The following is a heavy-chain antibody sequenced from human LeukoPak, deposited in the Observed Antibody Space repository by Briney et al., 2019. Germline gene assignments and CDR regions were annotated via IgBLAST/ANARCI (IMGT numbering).Heavy chain of an antibody. CDR1: GGSISSYY. CDR3: ARRGYCSSTSCYDY. Sequence: SSETLSLTCTVSGGSISSYYWSWIRQPPGKGLEWIGYIYYSGSTNYNPSLKSRVTISVDTSKNQFSLKLSSVTAADTAVYYCARRGYCSSTSCYDYWGQGTLVTVSS. V-gene: IGHV4-59*01. J-gene: IGHJ4*02. CDR2: IYYSGST. D-gene: IGHD2-2*01.